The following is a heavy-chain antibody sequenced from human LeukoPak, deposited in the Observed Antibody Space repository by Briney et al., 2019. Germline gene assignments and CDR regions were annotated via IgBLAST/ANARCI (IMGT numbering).Heavy chain of an antibody. J-gene: IGHJ6*02. CDR2: INPNSGGT. V-gene: IGHV1-2*06. CDR1: GYTFTGYY. Sequence: AASVKVSCKASGYTFTGYYMHWVRQAPGQGLEWMGRINPNSGGTNYAQKFQGRVTMTRYTSISTAYMELSRLRSDDTAVYYCASGPIRGARDPAYYYYYGMDVWGQGTTVTVSS. D-gene: IGHD1-26*01. CDR3: ASGPIRGARDPAYYYYYGMDV.